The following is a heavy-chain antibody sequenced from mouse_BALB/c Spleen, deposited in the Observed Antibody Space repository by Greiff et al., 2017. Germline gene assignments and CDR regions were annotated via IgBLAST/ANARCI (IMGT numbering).Heavy chain of an antibody. CDR3: TTSYYYGSSSWFAY. J-gene: IGHJ3*01. V-gene: IGHV1-5*01. CDR1: GYSFTSYL. Sequence: VQLQQSGTVLARPGASVKMSCKASGYSFTSYLMHWVKQRPGQGLEWIGAIYPGNSDTSYNQKFKGKAKLTAVTSASTAYMELSSLTNEDSAVYYCTTSYYYGSSSWFAYWGQGTLVTVSA. CDR2: IYPGNSDT. D-gene: IGHD1-1*01.